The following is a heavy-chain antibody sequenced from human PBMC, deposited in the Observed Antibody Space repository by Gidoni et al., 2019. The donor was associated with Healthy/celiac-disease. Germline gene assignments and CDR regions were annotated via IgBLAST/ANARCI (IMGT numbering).Heavy chain of an antibody. J-gene: IGHJ4*02. D-gene: IGHD3-22*01. CDR2: ISAYNGNT. Sequence: QVQLVQSGAEVKKPGASVKVSCKASGYTFTSYGISWVRQAPGQGLEWMGWISAYNGNTNYAQKLQGRVTMTTDTSTSTAYMELRSLRSDDTAVYYCARDHSVLTYYYDSSGYYDYWGQGTLVTVSS. CDR3: ARDHSVLTYYYDSSGYYDY. CDR1: GYTFTSYG. V-gene: IGHV1-18*01.